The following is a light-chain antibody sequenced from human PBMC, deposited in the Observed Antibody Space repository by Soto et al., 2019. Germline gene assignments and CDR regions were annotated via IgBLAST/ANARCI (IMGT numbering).Light chain of an antibody. Sequence: QSALTQPASVSGSLGKSITISCSGTSSDVGAYNYVSWYQQYPGKAPKLMIYHVTDRPSGVSNRFSGSKSGNTASLTISGLQAEDEADYYCCSYTTSNTFVFGTGTKATVL. CDR1: SSDVGAYNY. CDR2: HVT. V-gene: IGLV2-14*01. CDR3: CSYTTSNTFV. J-gene: IGLJ1*01.